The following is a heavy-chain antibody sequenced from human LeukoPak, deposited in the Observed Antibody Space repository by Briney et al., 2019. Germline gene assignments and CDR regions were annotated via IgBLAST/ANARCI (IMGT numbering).Heavy chain of an antibody. Sequence: SGPTLVKPSETLSLTCTVSGGSIRSYYWSWIRQPPGKGLEWIGYIYYSGSTNYNPSLKSRVTISVDTSKNQFSLELSSVTAADTAVYYCARRGGEYEDWFDPWGQGTLVTVSS. CDR1: GGSIRSYY. D-gene: IGHD3-10*01. CDR2: IYYSGST. V-gene: IGHV4-59*08. CDR3: ARRGGEYEDWFDP. J-gene: IGHJ5*02.